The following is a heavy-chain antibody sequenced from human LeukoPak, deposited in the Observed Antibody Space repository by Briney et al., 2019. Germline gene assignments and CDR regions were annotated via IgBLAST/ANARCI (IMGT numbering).Heavy chain of an antibody. V-gene: IGHV3-74*01. Sequence: GGSLRLSCAASGFTFSGYWMHWVRQAPGMGLVWVSRITGDGISTSYADSVKGRFTISRDNAKNTLYLQMISLRAEDTAVYYCARDTVWYFDLWGRGTLVTVSS. CDR1: GFTFSGYW. J-gene: IGHJ2*01. CDR3: ARDTVWYFDL. CDR2: ITGDGIST. D-gene: IGHD4-17*01.